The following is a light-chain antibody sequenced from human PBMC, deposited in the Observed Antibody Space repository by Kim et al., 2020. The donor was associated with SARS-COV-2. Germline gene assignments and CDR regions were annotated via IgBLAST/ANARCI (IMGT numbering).Light chain of an antibody. V-gene: IGLV2-14*03. CDR1: SSDIGALNY. CDR2: DVN. Sequence: QSALTQPASVSGSPGQSVTLSCNGTSSDIGALNYVSWYQQHPGKPPKLVISDVNNRPSGVSDRFSGSKSGNTASLSIFGLQTEDEADYYCSSYTTDSPLVFGGGTKVTDL. J-gene: IGLJ1*01. CDR3: SSYTTDSPLV.